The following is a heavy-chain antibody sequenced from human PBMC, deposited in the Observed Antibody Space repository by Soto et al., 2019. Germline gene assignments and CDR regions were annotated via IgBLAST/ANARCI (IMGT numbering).Heavy chain of an antibody. CDR1: GGTFKMYA. CDR2: IIPIFDTP. Sequence: QVQLVQSGAEVMKPGSAVRVSCKASGGTFKMYAMNWVRQAPGQGLAWMAGIIPIFDTPRYAQKFQGRVTLTVDESTTTAYMELSSLSSEDTATYYCTRSIGSGGVMGGFDYWGQGTLVTVAS. CDR3: TRSIGSGGVMGGFDY. V-gene: IGHV1-69*01. J-gene: IGHJ4*02. D-gene: IGHD3-16*01.